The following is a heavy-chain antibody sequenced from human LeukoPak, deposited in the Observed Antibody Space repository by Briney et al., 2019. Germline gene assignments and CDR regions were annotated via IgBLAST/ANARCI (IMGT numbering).Heavy chain of an antibody. Sequence: SETLSLTCIVSGGSISSHYWSCIRQPPGKGLEYIGYIYYSGSTDYNPSLKSRVTISLDTSKNQFSLNLSSVTAADTAVYYCARRSGVLDSRDSRHYLDHWGQGTLVTVSS. V-gene: IGHV4-59*11. CDR3: ARRSGVLDSRDSRHYLDH. CDR1: GGSISSHY. J-gene: IGHJ4*02. D-gene: IGHD3-22*01. CDR2: IYYSGST.